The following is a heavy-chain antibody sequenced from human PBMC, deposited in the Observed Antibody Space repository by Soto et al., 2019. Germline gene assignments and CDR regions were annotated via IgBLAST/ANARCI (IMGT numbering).Heavy chain of an antibody. CDR3: ARELVISPDAFDI. J-gene: IGHJ3*02. CDR1: GGSINSNDYY. CDR2: IYFTGST. V-gene: IGHV4-30-4*01. D-gene: IGHD3-9*01. Sequence: KPSETLSLTCTISGGSINSNDYYWSWIRQPPGKALEWIGYIYFTGSTYYNPSLGSRVAISIDASKNHFSLKLSSVTATDTAVYYCARELVISPDAFDIWGQGTMVTVSS.